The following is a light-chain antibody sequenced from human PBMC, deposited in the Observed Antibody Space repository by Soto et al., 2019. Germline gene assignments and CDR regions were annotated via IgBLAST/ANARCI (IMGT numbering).Light chain of an antibody. CDR2: DAS. CDR3: QQYNNWPPLT. J-gene: IGKJ4*01. CDR1: QSVSSN. V-gene: IGKV3-15*01. Sequence: EIVMTQSPATLSVSPGERVTLSCRASQSVSSNLAWYQQKPGQAPRLLIYDASTRATGVPARFSGSGSGTEFTLTMSSLQSEDFAIYYCQQYNNWPPLTFGGGTKVEIK.